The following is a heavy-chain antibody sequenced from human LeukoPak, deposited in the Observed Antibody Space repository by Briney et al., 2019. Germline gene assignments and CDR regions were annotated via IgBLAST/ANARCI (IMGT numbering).Heavy chain of an antibody. CDR1: LYTFTNYG. CDR3: ASQAGSGSYPFDY. V-gene: IGHV1-18*01. Sequence: ASVTVSCMCSLYTFTNYGISWVRQAPGQEREWMGWISAYNGNTNYAQKLQGRVTMITDTSTRTAYMELRRLRSDDTAVYYCASQAGSGSYPFDYWGQGTLVTVSS. D-gene: IGHD3-10*01. J-gene: IGHJ4*02. CDR2: ISAYNGNT.